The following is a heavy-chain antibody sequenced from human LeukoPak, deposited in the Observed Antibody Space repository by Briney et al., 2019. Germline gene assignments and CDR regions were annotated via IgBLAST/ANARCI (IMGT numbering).Heavy chain of an antibody. CDR1: GFTFDDYA. CDR3: AKVRDSGYSSGAFDY. V-gene: IGHV3-9*01. D-gene: IGHD6-19*01. CDR2: ISWNSGSI. Sequence: GGSLRLSCAASGFTFDDYAMHWVRKAPGKGLEWVSGISWNSGSIGYADSVKGRFTISRDNAKNSLYLQMNSLRAEDTALYYCAKVRDSGYSSGAFDYWGQGTLVTVSS. J-gene: IGHJ4*02.